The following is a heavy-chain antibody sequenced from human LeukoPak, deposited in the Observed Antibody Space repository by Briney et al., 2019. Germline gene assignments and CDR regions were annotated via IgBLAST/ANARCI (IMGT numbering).Heavy chain of an antibody. CDR1: GGSFSGYY. J-gene: IGHJ4*02. Sequence: KTSETLSLTCAVYGGSFSGYYWSWIRQPPGKGLEWIGEINHSGSTNYNPSLKSRVTISVDTSKNQFSLRLSSVTAADTAVYYCASGESIAVDYWGQGTLVTVSS. D-gene: IGHD6-6*01. V-gene: IGHV4-34*01. CDR3: ASGESIAVDY. CDR2: INHSGST.